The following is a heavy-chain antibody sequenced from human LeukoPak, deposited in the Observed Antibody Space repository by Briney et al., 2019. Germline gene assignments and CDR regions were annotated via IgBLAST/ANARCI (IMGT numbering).Heavy chain of an antibody. J-gene: IGHJ5*02. V-gene: IGHV1-18*01. Sequence: ASVNVSCTTSGYTFTSYDISWVRQAPGQGPEWLGWINTNTGNTHYAQSLQDRVTLTTDTSTSTAYMELRSLKSDDTAVYYCARGVSGVTPPWGQGTLVIVSS. CDR3: ARGVSGVTPP. CDR2: INTNTGNT. D-gene: IGHD4-23*01. CDR1: GYTFTSYD.